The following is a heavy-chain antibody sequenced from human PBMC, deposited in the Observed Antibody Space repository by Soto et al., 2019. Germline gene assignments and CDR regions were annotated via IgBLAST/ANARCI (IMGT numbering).Heavy chain of an antibody. V-gene: IGHV1-69*02. CDR3: ARGDGSSWTYFDY. Sequence: QVQLVQSGAEVKKPGSSVKVSCKASGGTFSSYTISWVRQAPGQGLEWMGRIIPILGIANYAQKFQGRVTITADKYTSTALMQLSSLRSMDTAVYYCARGDGSSWTYFDYWGQGTLVTVSS. CDR2: IIPILGIA. J-gene: IGHJ4*02. D-gene: IGHD6-13*01. CDR1: GGTFSSYT.